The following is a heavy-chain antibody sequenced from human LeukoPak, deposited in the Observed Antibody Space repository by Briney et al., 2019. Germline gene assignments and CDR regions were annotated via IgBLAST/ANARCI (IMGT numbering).Heavy chain of an antibody. CDR3: ARDYGSGNSQICDY. CDR1: GGSISSYY. CDR2: IYYSGST. V-gene: IGHV4-59*01. J-gene: IGHJ4*02. D-gene: IGHD3-10*01. Sequence: SETLSLTCTVSGGSISSYYWSWIRQPPGKGLEWIGYIYYSGSTNYNPSLTSRVTISVDTSKNQFSLKLKSVTAADTAMYYCARDYGSGNSQICDYWGQGTLVTVSS.